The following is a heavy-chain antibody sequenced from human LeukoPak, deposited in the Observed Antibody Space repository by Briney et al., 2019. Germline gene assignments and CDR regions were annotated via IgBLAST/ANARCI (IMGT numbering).Heavy chain of an antibody. D-gene: IGHD5-24*01. CDR3: AKGKSRDGYNCFDY. V-gene: IGHV3-23*01. J-gene: IGHJ4*02. CDR1: GFTFSDYY. CDR2: ISGSGGST. Sequence: GGSLRLSCAASGFTFSDYYMSWVRQAPGKGLEWVSAISGSGGSTYYADSVKGRFTISRDNSKNTLYLQMNSLRAEDTAVYYCAKGKSRDGYNCFDYWGQGTLVTVSS.